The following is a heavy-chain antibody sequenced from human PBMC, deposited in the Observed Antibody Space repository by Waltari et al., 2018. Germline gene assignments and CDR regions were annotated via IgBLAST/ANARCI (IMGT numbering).Heavy chain of an antibody. Sequence: LVESGGTLIPPGGSLRVSCAAAGFSFTTYEMNRVRPAPGKGVEWLANISNSGETIHYADSGRGRFAISRDNAKNSLYLQMNSLRAEDTGVYFCARGLVSDGGWYFDHWGQGTLVSVSS. V-gene: IGHV3-48*03. CDR3: ARGLVSDGGWYFDH. D-gene: IGHD6-19*01. CDR1: GFSFTTYE. J-gene: IGHJ4*02. CDR2: ISNSGETI.